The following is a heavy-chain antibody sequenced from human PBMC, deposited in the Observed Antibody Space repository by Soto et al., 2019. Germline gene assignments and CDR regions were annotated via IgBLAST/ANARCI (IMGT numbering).Heavy chain of an antibody. J-gene: IGHJ4*02. V-gene: IGHV3-30*18. CDR1: GFTFSSYG. CDR3: ANVHAAAGTASLDY. D-gene: IGHD6-13*01. CDR2: ISYDGSNK. Sequence: PGGSLRLSCAASGFTFSSYGMHWVRQAPGKGLEWVAVISYDGSNKYYADSVKGRFTISRDNSKNTLYLQMNSLRAEDTAVYYCANVHAAAGTASLDYWGQGTLVTVYS.